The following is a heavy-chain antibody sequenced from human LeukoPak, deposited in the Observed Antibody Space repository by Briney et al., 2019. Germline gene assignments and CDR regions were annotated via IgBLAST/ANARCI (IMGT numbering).Heavy chain of an antibody. Sequence: GGSLRLSCAASGFAFSDYAMHWVRQAPGKGLEWVAVISFDGSVKDFADSVKGRFTISRDNPKNTLFLQMNSLRPEDTAVYYCARHFGGFDFWGQGTMVTVSS. CDR3: ARHFGGFDF. V-gene: IGHV3-30*04. D-gene: IGHD4-23*01. J-gene: IGHJ3*01. CDR1: GFAFSDYA. CDR2: ISFDGSVK.